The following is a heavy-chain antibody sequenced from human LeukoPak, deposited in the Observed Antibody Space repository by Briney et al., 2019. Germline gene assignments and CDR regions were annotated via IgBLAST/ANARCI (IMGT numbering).Heavy chain of an antibody. CDR3: AKSGASPLYHMDV. D-gene: IGHD1-26*01. V-gene: IGHV3-23*01. CDR2: ISGSGGST. J-gene: IGHJ6*03. CDR1: GFTFSSYG. Sequence: GGSLRLSCAASGFTFSSYGMSWVRQAPGKGLEWVSVISGSGGSTYYADSVKGRFTISRDNSKNTLYLQMTSLSVDDTAIYYCAKSGASPLYHMDVWGKGATVTVSS.